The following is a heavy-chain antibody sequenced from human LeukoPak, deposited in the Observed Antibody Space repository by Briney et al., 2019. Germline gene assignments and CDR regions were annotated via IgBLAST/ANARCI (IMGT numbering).Heavy chain of an antibody. CDR3: ARTAVAGTLRWFDL. J-gene: IGHJ5*02. Sequence: EGSLRLSCVASDFTFSNFGMHWVRQAPGKGLEWLSFIRYDGSNNYHADSVKGRFSISRDNSKNTLHLQMNTLRPDDTAVYYCARTAVAGTLRWFDLWGQGTLVIVSS. CDR1: DFTFSNFG. V-gene: IGHV3-30*02. D-gene: IGHD6-19*01. CDR2: IRYDGSNN.